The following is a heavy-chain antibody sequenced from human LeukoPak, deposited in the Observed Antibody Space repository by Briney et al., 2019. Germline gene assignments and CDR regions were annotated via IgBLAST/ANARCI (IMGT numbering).Heavy chain of an antibody. CDR2: ISAYNGNT. J-gene: IGHJ4*02. D-gene: IGHD3-3*01. Sequence: GASVKVSFKASGYTFTSYGISWVRQAPGQGLEWMGWISAYNGNTNYAQKLQGRVTMTTDTSTSTAYMELRSLRSDDTAVYYCARDITTIFGVVIMGYYFDYWGQGTLVTVSS. CDR1: GYTFTSYG. V-gene: IGHV1-18*01. CDR3: ARDITTIFGVVIMGYYFDY.